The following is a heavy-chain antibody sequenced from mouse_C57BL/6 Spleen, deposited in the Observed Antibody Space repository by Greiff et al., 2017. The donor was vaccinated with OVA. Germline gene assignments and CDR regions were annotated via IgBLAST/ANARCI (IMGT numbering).Heavy chain of an antibody. Sequence: QVQLQQSGAELVRPGTSVKVSCKASGYAFTNYLLEWVKQRPGQGLEWIGVINPGSGGTNYNEKFKGKATLTADKSSSTAYMQLSSLTSEDSAVYFCASTMVTTFDYWGQGTTLTVSS. V-gene: IGHV1-54*01. CDR2: INPGSGGT. CDR1: GYAFTNYL. D-gene: IGHD2-2*01. J-gene: IGHJ2*01. CDR3: ASTMVTTFDY.